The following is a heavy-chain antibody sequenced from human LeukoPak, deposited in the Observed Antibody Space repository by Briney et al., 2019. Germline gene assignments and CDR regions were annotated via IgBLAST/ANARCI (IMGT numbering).Heavy chain of an antibody. CDR3: AKGIHYYDSSGSGTFDI. CDR2: ISSSGGST. D-gene: IGHD3-22*01. CDR1: GYTFSSYA. Sequence: PGGSLRLSCAASGYTFSSYAMSWVRQAPGKGLEWVSAISSSGGSTYYADSVKGRFTISRDNSKNTVDLQMNSLRAEDTAVYYCAKGIHYYDSSGSGTFDIWGQGTMVTVS. V-gene: IGHV3-23*01. J-gene: IGHJ3*02.